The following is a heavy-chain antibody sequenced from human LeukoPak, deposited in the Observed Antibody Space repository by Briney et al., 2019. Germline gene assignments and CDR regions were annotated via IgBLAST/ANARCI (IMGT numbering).Heavy chain of an antibody. D-gene: IGHD4-17*01. V-gene: IGHV4-39*07. CDR2: IYYSGST. CDR3: ARGRPPHDYGTLFDY. J-gene: IGHJ4*02. CDR1: GGSISSSSYY. Sequence: SETLSLTCTVSGGSISSSSYYWGWIRQPPGKGLEWIGSIYYSGSTNYNPSLKSRVTMSVDTSKKQFSLKLSSVTAADTAVYYCARGRPPHDYGTLFDYWGQGTLVTVSS.